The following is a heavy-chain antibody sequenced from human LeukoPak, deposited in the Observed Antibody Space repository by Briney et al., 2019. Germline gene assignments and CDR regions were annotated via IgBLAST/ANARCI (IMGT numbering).Heavy chain of an antibody. D-gene: IGHD3-3*01. CDR2: XXXNSGNT. Sequence: ASVKVSCKASGYTFTSHDINWVRQATGQGLEWXXXXXXNSGNTGYAQKFQGRVTMTRDTSISTAYMDLSGLRSEDTAVYYCARGQIDFWSGFGYNGMDVWGQGTTVTVSS. CDR1: GYTFTSHD. J-gene: IGHJ6*02. V-gene: IGHV1-8*01. CDR3: ARGQIDFWSGFGYNGMDV.